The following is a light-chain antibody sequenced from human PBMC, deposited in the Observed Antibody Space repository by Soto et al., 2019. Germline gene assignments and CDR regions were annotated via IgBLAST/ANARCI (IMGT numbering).Light chain of an antibody. Sequence: AIQMTQSPSSLSASVGERVTITCRASQGIRNDLGWYQQKPGKAPKLLIYAASSLQSGVPSRFSGSGSGTDFTLTISSLQPEDFATYYCQQSYSPPPVTFGQGTRLEIK. CDR3: QQSYSPPPVT. J-gene: IGKJ5*01. CDR1: QGIRND. CDR2: AAS. V-gene: IGKV1-6*01.